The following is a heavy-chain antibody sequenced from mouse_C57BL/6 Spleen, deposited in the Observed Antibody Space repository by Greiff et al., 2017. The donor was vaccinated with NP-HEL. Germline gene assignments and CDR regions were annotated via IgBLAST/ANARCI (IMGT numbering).Heavy chain of an antibody. CDR3: ARDQTTVGFDY. Sequence: EVKVVESEGGLVQPGSSMKLSCTASGFTFSDYYMAWVRQVPEKGLEWVANINYDGSSTYYLDSLKSRFVISRDNAKNILYLQMSSLKSEDTATYYCARDQTTVGFDYWGQGTTLTVSS. CDR1: GFTFSDYY. J-gene: IGHJ2*01. CDR2: INYDGSST. V-gene: IGHV5-16*01. D-gene: IGHD1-1*01.